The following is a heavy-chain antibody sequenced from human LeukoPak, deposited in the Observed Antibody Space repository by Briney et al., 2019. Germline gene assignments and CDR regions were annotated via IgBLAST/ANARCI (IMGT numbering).Heavy chain of an antibody. CDR2: IYYSGST. CDR1: GGSISSYY. V-gene: IGHV4-59*08. Sequence: SETLSLTCTVSGGSISSYYWSWIRQPPGKGLESIGYIYYSGSTNYNPSLKSRVTISVDTSKNQFSLKLSSVTAADTAVYYCARHLRDGPLYYYYYGMDVWGQGTTVTVSS. CDR3: ARHLRDGPLYYYYYGMDV. J-gene: IGHJ6*02.